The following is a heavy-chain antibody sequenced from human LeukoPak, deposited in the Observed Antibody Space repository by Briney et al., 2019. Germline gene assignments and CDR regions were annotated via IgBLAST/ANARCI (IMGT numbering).Heavy chain of an antibody. CDR2: IYYSGST. CDR3: ARVGPTVTKGWFDP. Sequence: SETLSLTCTVSGGSISSSSYYWGWIRQPPGKGLEWIGSIYYSGSTYYHPSLKSRVTISVDTSKNQFSLKPSSVTAADTAVYYCARVGPTVTKGWFDPWGQGTLVTVSS. V-gene: IGHV4-39*07. D-gene: IGHD4-17*01. J-gene: IGHJ5*02. CDR1: GGSISSSSYY.